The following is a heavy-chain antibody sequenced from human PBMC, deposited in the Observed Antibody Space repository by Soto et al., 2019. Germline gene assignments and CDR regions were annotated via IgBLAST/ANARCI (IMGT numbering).Heavy chain of an antibody. CDR2: ISAYNGNT. J-gene: IGHJ4*02. CDR3: ARDLYYYDSSGYYYVLDY. CDR1: GYTFTIYG. V-gene: IGHV1-18*01. Sequence: ASVKVSCKASGYTFTIYGISWVRQAPGQGLEWMGWISAYNGNTNYAQKLQGRVTMTTDTSTSTAYMELRSLRSDDTAVYYCARDLYYYDSSGYYYVLDYWGQGTLVTVSS. D-gene: IGHD3-22*01.